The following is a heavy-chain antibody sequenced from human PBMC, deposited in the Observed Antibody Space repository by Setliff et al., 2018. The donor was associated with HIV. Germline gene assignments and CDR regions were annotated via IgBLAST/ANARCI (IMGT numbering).Heavy chain of an antibody. D-gene: IGHD6-6*01. Sequence: PGGSLRLPCAASGFTFRNYAMTWVRQAPGKGLEWVSTISPSSGGTNYADSVKGRFTISRDNSKNILYLQMNSLRVEDSAVYYCAKTVALLRAARLDLDYWGQGTLVTVSS. J-gene: IGHJ4*02. CDR2: ISPSSGGT. V-gene: IGHV3-23*01. CDR1: GFTFRNYA. CDR3: AKTVALLRAARLDLDY.